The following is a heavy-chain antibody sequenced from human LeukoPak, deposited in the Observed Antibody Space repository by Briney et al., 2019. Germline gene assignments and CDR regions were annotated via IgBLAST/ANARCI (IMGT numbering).Heavy chain of an antibody. D-gene: IGHD6-13*01. V-gene: IGHV1-2*02. CDR3: ARADSSSWYYYYYYMDV. Sequence: ASVKVSCKASGYTFTSYYMHWVRQAPGQGLEWMGWINPNSGGTNYAQKFQGRVTMTRDTSISTAYMELSRLRSDDTAVYYCARADSSSWYYYYYYMDVWGKGTTVTVSS. CDR2: INPNSGGT. J-gene: IGHJ6*03. CDR1: GYTFTSYY.